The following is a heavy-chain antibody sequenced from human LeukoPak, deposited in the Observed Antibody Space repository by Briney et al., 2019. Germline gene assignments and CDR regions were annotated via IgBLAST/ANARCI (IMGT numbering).Heavy chain of an antibody. J-gene: IGHJ4*02. CDR2: IIPIFGTA. CDR1: GGTFSSYA. CDR3: ATDRIAAAGTGNFDY. V-gene: IGHV1-69*13. Sequence: GASVKVSCKASGGTFSSYAISWVRQAPGQGLEWMGGIIPIFGTANYAQKFQGRVTITADESTSTAYMELSSLRSEDTAVYYCATDRIAAAGTGNFDYWGQGTLVTVSS. D-gene: IGHD6-13*01.